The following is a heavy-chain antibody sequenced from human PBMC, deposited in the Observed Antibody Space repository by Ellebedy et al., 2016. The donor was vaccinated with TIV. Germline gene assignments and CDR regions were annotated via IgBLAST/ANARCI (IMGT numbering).Heavy chain of an antibody. CDR2: VNGGGVST. V-gene: IGHV3-74*01. D-gene: IGHD2-21*02. Sequence: GESLKISCVASGFTFSTFGMNWVRQAPGKGLVWVSRVNGGGVSTSYSDSVKGRFTISRDNAKKTLYLQMNSLRAEDTAVYYCTRTLTSYYFDYWGQGALVTVSS. CDR1: GFTFSTFG. CDR3: TRTLTSYYFDY. J-gene: IGHJ4*02.